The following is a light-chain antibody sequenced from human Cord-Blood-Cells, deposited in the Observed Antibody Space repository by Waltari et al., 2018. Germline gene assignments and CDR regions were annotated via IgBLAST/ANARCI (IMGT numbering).Light chain of an antibody. J-gene: IGKJ2*01. CDR1: QSISIY. CDR2: AAS. CDR3: QQSYSTPYP. Sequence: DIQMTQSPSSLSASVGDRVTITCRASQSISIYLNWYQQKPGKAPKLLIYAASSLQSGVPSRFSGSGSGTDFTLTISSLQPEDFATYYCQQSYSTPYPFGQGTKLEIK. V-gene: IGKV1-39*01.